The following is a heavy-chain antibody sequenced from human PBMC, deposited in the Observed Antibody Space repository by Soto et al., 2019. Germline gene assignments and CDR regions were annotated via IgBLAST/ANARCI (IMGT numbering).Heavy chain of an antibody. V-gene: IGHV1-69*13. CDR1: GGTFSSYA. D-gene: IGHD3-22*01. J-gene: IGHJ3*01. Sequence: SVKVSCKASGGTFSSYAISWVRQVPGQGLEWMGGIIPIFGTANYAQKFQGRVTITADESTSTAYMELSSLRSEDTAVYYCARDRDYYDISGYYYGHDAFDFWGQGTMVTVSS. CDR2: IIPIFGTA. CDR3: ARDRDYYDISGYYYGHDAFDF.